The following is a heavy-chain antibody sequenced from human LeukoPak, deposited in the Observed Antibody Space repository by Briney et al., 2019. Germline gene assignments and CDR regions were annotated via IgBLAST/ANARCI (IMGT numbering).Heavy chain of an antibody. D-gene: IGHD2-2*01. CDR3: ARDVPLRYYYGMDV. CDR1: GFTFSSYW. CDR2: INSDGSST. V-gene: IGHV3-74*01. J-gene: IGHJ6*02. Sequence: QPGGSLRLSCAASGFTFSSYWMHWVRQAPGKGLVWVSRINSDGSSTSYADSVKGRFTISRDNAKNTLYLQMNSLRAEDMAVYYCARDVPLRYYYGMDVWGQRTTVTVSS.